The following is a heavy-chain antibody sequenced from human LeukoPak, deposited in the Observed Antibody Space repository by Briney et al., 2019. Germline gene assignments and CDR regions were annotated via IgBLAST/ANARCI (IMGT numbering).Heavy chain of an antibody. J-gene: IGHJ4*02. CDR3: ARGNPMVRGVKFDY. V-gene: IGHV4-34*01. CDR2: INHSGST. D-gene: IGHD3-10*01. CDR1: GGSFSGYY. Sequence: PSETLSLTCAVSGGSFSGYYWSWIRQPPGKGLEWIGEINHSGSTNYNPSLKSRVTISVDTSKNQFSLKLSSVTAADTAVYYCARGNPMVRGVKFDYWGQGTLVTVSS.